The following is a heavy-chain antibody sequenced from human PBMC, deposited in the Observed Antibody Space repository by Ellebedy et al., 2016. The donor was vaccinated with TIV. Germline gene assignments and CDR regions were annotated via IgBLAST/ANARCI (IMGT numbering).Heavy chain of an antibody. CDR3: AADFAHCSSTSCYFRSKTTYYYGMDV. D-gene: IGHD2-2*01. V-gene: IGHV1-58*02. Sequence: AASVKVSCKASGFTFTSSAMQWVRQARGQRLEWIGWIVVGSGNTNYAQKFQERVTITRDMSTSTAYMELSSLRSEDTAVYYCAADFAHCSSTSCYFRSKTTYYYGMDVWGQGTTVTVSS. CDR1: GFTFTSSA. J-gene: IGHJ6*02. CDR2: IVVGSGNT.